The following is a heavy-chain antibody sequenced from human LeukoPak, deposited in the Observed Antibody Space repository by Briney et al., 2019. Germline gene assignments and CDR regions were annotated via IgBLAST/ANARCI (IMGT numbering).Heavy chain of an antibody. CDR2: VYHSGTT. CDR3: ARSLSTAGMDY. Sequence: SETLSLTCAVSGYSISSGRYWGWIRQPPGKGLEWIGSVYHSGTTYYNPSLKSRVAISVDTSKNQFLLALRSVTAADTAVYYCARSLSTAGMDYWGQGTLVTVSS. D-gene: IGHD2-2*01. J-gene: IGHJ4*02. CDR1: GYSISSGRY. V-gene: IGHV4-38-2*01.